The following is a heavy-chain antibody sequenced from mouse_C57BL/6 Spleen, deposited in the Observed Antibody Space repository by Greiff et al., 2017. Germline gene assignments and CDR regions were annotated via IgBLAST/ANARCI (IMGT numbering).Heavy chain of an antibody. D-gene: IGHD2-5*01. Sequence: EVQLQQSGAELVRPGASVKLSCTASGFNIKDDYMHWVKQRPEQGLEWIGWIDPENGDTEYASKFQGKATITADTSSNTAYMQRSSLTSEDTAVYDCTKDYSNYGFAYWGQGTLVTVSA. V-gene: IGHV14-4*01. J-gene: IGHJ3*01. CDR2: IDPENGDT. CDR3: TKDYSNYGFAY. CDR1: GFNIKDDY.